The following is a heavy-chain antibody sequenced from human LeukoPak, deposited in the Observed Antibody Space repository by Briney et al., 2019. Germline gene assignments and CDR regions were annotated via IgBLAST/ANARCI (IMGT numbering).Heavy chain of an antibody. J-gene: IGHJ4*02. D-gene: IGHD1-7*01. CDR1: GGSISSYY. V-gene: IGHV4-59*01. CDR3: ASGNWSYYYFDY. Sequence: SETLSPTCTVSGGSISSYYWSWIRQPPGKGLEWIGYIYYSGSTNYNPSLKSRVTISLDTSKNQFSLKLSSVTAADTAVYYCASGNWSYYYFDYWGQGTLVTVSS. CDR2: IYYSGST.